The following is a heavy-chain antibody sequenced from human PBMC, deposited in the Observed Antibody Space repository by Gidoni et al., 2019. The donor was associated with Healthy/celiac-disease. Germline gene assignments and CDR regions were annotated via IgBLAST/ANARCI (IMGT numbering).Heavy chain of an antibody. CDR1: GFTFSSYA. D-gene: IGHD4-17*01. CDR3: AREAPLTTVTNIYYYYGMDV. Sequence: QVQLVESGGGVVQPGRSLRLSCAASGFTFSSYAMHWVRQAPGKGLEWVAVRWYDGSNKYYADSVKGRFTISRDNSKNTLYLKMNSLRAEDTAVYYCAREAPLTTVTNIYYYYGMDVWGQGTTVTVSS. CDR2: RWYDGSNK. V-gene: IGHV3-33*01. J-gene: IGHJ6*02.